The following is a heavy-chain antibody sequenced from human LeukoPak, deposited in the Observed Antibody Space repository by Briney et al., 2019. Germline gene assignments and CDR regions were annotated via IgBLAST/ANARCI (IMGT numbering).Heavy chain of an antibody. J-gene: IGHJ4*02. CDR3: AKSPRVAAAGRRGDY. D-gene: IGHD6-13*01. V-gene: IGHV3-23*01. CDR2: ISGSGGST. Sequence: GGSLRLSCAASGFSFSSYAMSWVRQAPGRGLEWVSAISGSGGSTYYAHSVKGRFTISRDNSKNPLYLQMNSLRAEDTAVYYCAKSPRVAAAGRRGDYWGQGTLVTVSS. CDR1: GFSFSSYA.